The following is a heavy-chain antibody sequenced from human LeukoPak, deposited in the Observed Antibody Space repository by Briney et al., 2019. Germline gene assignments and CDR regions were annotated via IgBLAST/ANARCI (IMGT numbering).Heavy chain of an antibody. CDR1: GGSIDNYY. J-gene: IGHJ4*02. D-gene: IGHD6-13*01. Sequence: SETLSLTCTVSGGSIDNYYWSWIRQPAGKGLEWIGRIFSSGNTNYNPSLKSRVTISVDTSKNQFYLRLSSVTAADTAVYYCARVTGYMTQDYFDYWGQGTLITVSS. CDR3: ARVTGYMTQDYFDY. CDR2: IFSSGNT. V-gene: IGHV4-4*07.